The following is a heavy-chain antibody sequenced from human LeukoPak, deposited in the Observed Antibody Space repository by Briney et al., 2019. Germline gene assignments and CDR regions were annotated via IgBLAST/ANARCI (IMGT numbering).Heavy chain of an antibody. CDR1: GGSISSSSRY. D-gene: IGHD5-12*01. CDR3: ARIDSGYDYGLHYFDY. CDR2: IYYSGTT. J-gene: IGHJ4*02. Sequence: KASETLSLTCTVSGGSISSSSRYWGWIRQPPGKGLGWIGSIYYSGTTYYSPSLKSRVTISVDTSKNQFSLKLSSVTAADTAVYYCARIDSGYDYGLHYFDYWGQGTLVTVSS. V-gene: IGHV4-39*07.